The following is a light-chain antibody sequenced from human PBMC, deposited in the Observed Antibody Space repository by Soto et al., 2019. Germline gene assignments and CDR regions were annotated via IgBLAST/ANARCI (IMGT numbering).Light chain of an antibody. J-gene: IGKJ3*01. Sequence: EIVMTQSPATLSVSPGQRATLSCRASQSVGSNLAWYQQKPGQAPRLLIYGASSRPTGIPARFSGSESGTEFTLTISSLQSEDFAVYCCQQYNNWPLTFGPGTKVDI. V-gene: IGKV3-15*01. CDR1: QSVGSN. CDR2: GAS. CDR3: QQYNNWPLT.